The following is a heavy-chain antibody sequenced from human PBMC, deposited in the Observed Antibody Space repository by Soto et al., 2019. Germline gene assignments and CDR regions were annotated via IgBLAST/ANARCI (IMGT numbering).Heavy chain of an antibody. CDR2: INHSGST. V-gene: IGHV4-34*01. D-gene: IGHD5-18*01. CDR3: ARVGIGYSYGLFDY. J-gene: IGHJ4*02. CDR1: GGSFSGYY. Sequence: SETLSLTCAVYGGSFSGYYWSWIRQPPGKGLEWIGEINHSGSTNYNPSLRSRVTISVDTSKNQFSLKLSSVTAADTAVYYCARVGIGYSYGLFDYWGQGTLVTVSS.